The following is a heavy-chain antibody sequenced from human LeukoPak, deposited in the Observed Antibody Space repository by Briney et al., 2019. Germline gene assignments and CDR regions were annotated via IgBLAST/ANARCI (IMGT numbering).Heavy chain of an antibody. D-gene: IGHD3-22*01. CDR2: MYYSGST. CDR1: GDSITNNNYY. Sequence: SETLSLTCTVSGDSITNNNYYWGWIRQPPGKGLEWIGSMYYSGSTNYNPSLKSRVTISVDTSKNQFSLRLSSVTAADTAVYYCARASYSYDINGWVPFDYWGQGTLVTVSS. J-gene: IGHJ4*02. CDR3: ARASYSYDINGWVPFDY. V-gene: IGHV4-39*07.